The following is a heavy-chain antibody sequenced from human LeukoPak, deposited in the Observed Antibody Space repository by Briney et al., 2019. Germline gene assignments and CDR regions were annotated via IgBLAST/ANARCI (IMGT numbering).Heavy chain of an antibody. D-gene: IGHD2-15*01. CDR2: FYHSGST. J-gene: IGHJ4*02. V-gene: IGHV4-4*02. Sequence: SETLSLTCAVSGDSISGSNWWSWVRQPPGKGLEWIGEFYHSGSTNYNPSLKSRVTISVDRSKNQFSLRLSSVTAADTAVYYCARRGYCSGGSCFPFDYWGQGTRVTVSS. CDR1: GDSISGSNW. CDR3: ARRGYCSGGSCFPFDY.